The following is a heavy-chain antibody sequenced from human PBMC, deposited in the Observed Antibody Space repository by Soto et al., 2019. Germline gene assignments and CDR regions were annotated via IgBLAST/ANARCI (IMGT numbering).Heavy chain of an antibody. V-gene: IGHV1-8*01. CDR2: MNPNSGNT. D-gene: IGHD2-2*01. Sequence: ASVKVSCKASGYTFSSYDINWVRQATGQGLEWMGWMNPNSGNTGYAQKFQGRVTMTRNTSISTAYMELNSLRAEDTAVYYCAKYGCSSTSCQCDYWGQGTLVTVSS. CDR1: GYTFSSYD. CDR3: AKYGCSSTSCQCDY. J-gene: IGHJ4*02.